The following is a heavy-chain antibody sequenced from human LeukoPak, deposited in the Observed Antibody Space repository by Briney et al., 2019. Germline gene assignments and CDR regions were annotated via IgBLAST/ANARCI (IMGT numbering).Heavy chain of an antibody. CDR3: ARQTYDFWSGYYPYYFDY. CDR2: IYYSGST. Sequence: PSETLSLTCTVSGGSISSSSYYWGWIRQPPGKGLEWIGSIYYSGSTYYNPSLKSRVTISVDTSRNQFSLKLSSVTAADTAVYYCARQTYDFWSGYYPYYFDYWGQGTLVTVSS. V-gene: IGHV4-39*01. D-gene: IGHD3-3*01. CDR1: GGSISSSSYY. J-gene: IGHJ4*02.